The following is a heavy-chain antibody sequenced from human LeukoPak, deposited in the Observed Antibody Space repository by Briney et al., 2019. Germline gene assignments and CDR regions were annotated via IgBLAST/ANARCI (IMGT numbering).Heavy chain of an antibody. CDR1: GGSISGYY. CDR3: ASRAAFCGDDCFRFDY. D-gene: IGHD2-21*02. V-gene: IGHV4-59*01. CDR2: IHYSGST. J-gene: IGHJ4*02. Sequence: KPSETLSLTCTVSGGSISGYYWSWIRQPPWKGLEWIGYIHYSGSTRYNPSLENRVTISVDTSKNQFSLNLTSVTAADTAVYYCASRAAFCGDDCFRFDYWGQGTLVTVSS.